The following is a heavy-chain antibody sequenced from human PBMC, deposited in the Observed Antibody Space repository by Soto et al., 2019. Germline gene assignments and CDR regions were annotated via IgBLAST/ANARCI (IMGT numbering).Heavy chain of an antibody. CDR2: IIPIFGTA. J-gene: IGHJ6*02. Sequence: QVQLVQSGAEVKKPGSSVKVSCKASGGTFSSYAISWVRQAPGQGLEWMGGIIPIFGTANYAQKFQGRVTITADESTSTAYMELSSMRSEDTAVYYWASRTRAYYDDGMDVWGQGTTVTVSS. V-gene: IGHV1-69*12. CDR1: GGTFSSYA. D-gene: IGHD2-8*02. CDR3: ASRTRAYYDDGMDV.